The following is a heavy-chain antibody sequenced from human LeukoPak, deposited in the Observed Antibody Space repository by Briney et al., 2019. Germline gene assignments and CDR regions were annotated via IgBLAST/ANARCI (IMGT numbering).Heavy chain of an antibody. J-gene: IGHJ4*02. Sequence: GGSLRLSCAASGFTFSSYDMHWVRQATGKGLEWVSAIGTAGDTYYPGSVRGRFTISRENAKNSLYLQMNSLRAGDTAVYYCARAVYDSSGYYRYYFDYWGQGTLVTVSS. CDR1: GFTFSSYD. CDR2: IGTAGDT. V-gene: IGHV3-13*01. D-gene: IGHD3-22*01. CDR3: ARAVYDSSGYYRYYFDY.